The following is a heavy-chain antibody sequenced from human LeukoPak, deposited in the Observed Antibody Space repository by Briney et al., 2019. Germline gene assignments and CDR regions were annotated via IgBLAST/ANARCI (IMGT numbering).Heavy chain of an antibody. D-gene: IGHD3-22*01. V-gene: IGHV1-24*01. CDR1: GYTLTELS. Sequence: ASVKVSCKVSGYTLTELSMHWVRQVPGKGLEWMGGFDPEDGETIYAQKFQGRVTMTEDTSTDTAYMELSSLRSEDTAVYYCATVDSSGYYYVLPYWGQGTLVTVSS. CDR2: FDPEDGET. CDR3: ATVDSSGYYYVLPY. J-gene: IGHJ4*02.